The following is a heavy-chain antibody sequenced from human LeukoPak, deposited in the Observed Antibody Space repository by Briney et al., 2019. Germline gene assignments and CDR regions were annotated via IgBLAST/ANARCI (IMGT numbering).Heavy chain of an antibody. Sequence: GGSLRLSCAASGFTFSSYGMHWVRQAPGKGLEWVAVIWYDGSNKYYADSVKGRFTISRDNSKNTLYLQMNSLRAEDTAVYYRARSPYGDYYYFDYWGQGTLVTVSS. CDR3: ARSPYGDYYYFDY. V-gene: IGHV3-33*01. CDR1: GFTFSSYG. J-gene: IGHJ4*02. CDR2: IWYDGSNK. D-gene: IGHD4-17*01.